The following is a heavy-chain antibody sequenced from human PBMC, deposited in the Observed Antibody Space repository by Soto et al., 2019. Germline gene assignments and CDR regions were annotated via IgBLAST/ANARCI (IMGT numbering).Heavy chain of an antibody. CDR2: IYYSGST. Sequence: QVQLQESGPGLVKPSQTLSLTCTVSGGSISSGGYYWSWIRQHPGKGLEWIGYIYYSGSTYYNPSIKSRVTISGDTSKTQFSRKLSSVTAADTAVYYCARWPQREPRFDYWGQGTLVTVSS. D-gene: IGHD1-1*01. CDR1: GGSISSGGYY. V-gene: IGHV4-31*03. J-gene: IGHJ4*02. CDR3: ARWPQREPRFDY.